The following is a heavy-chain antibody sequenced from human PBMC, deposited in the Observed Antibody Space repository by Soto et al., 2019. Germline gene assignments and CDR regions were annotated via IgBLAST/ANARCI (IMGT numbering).Heavy chain of an antibody. D-gene: IGHD2-21*01. CDR3: ARLRIATNNYKWFDP. CDR2: IYVTGAV. J-gene: IGHJ5*02. Sequence: SETLSLTCSVSGAALNSGNYYWSWIRQVPGKGLEWIGHIYVTGAVDYNPSLRERITISQDTSERQFSLNLRLVTAADTAVYYCARLRIATNNYKWFDPLGPGTLVTVSS. CDR1: GAALNSGNYY. V-gene: IGHV4-31*03.